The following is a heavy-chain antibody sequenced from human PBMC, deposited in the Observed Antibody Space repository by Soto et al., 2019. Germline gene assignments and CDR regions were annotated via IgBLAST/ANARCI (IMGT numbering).Heavy chain of an antibody. V-gene: IGHV3-30-3*01. CDR3: ARDSHYYDSSGYYSSFDY. D-gene: IGHD3-22*01. J-gene: IGHJ4*02. CDR1: GFTFSSYA. CDR2: ISYDGSNK. Sequence: QVQLVESGGGVVQPGRSLRLSCAASGFTFSSYAMHWVRQAPGKGLEWVAVISYDGSNKYYADSVKGRFTISRDNSKNPLYLQMNSLRAEDTAVYYCARDSHYYDSSGYYSSFDYWGQGTLVTVSS.